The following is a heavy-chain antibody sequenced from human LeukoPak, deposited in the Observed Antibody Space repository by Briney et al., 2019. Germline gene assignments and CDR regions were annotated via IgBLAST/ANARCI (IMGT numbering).Heavy chain of an antibody. CDR1: GFTFSSYA. V-gene: IGHV3-23*01. J-gene: IGHJ5*02. Sequence: SGGSLRLSCTASGFTFSSYAMSWVRQAPGKGLEWVSAISGSGGSACYADSVKGRFTISRDNSKNTLYLQMNSLRAEDTAVYYCAKDPRITIFGVVHEGGWFDPWGQGTLVTVSS. CDR3: AKDPRITIFGVVHEGGWFDP. CDR2: ISGSGGSA. D-gene: IGHD3-3*01.